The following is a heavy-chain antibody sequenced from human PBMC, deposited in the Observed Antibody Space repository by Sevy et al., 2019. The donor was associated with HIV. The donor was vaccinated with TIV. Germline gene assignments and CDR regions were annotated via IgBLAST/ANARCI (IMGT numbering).Heavy chain of an antibody. Sequence: SETLSLTCAVYGGSFSGYYWSWIRQPPGKGLEWIGEINHSGSTNYNPSLKSRVAISVDTSKNQCSLKLSSVTAADTAVYYCARVDPGYSSGWPFDYWGQGTLVTVSS. CDR3: ARVDPGYSSGWPFDY. D-gene: IGHD6-19*01. CDR2: INHSGST. V-gene: IGHV4-34*01. J-gene: IGHJ4*02. CDR1: GGSFSGYY.